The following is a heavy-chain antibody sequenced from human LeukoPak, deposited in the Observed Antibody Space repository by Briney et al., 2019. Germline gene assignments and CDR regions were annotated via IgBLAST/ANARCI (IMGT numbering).Heavy chain of an antibody. CDR3: ARSYNRVILLYY. V-gene: IGHV4-34*01. Sequence: SETLSLTCAVYGGSFSGYYWSWVRQPPGKGLELIGEINPSGSINYNPPLKSRVTISVDTSNNQFSLMLTSVTAADTAVYYCARSYNRVILLYYWGQGTLVTVSS. CDR2: INPSGSI. CDR1: GGSFSGYY. J-gene: IGHJ4*02. D-gene: IGHD3-10*01.